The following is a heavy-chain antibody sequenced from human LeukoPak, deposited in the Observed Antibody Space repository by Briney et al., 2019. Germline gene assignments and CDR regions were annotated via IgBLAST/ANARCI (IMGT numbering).Heavy chain of an antibody. CDR2: IYYSGST. V-gene: IGHV4-59*01. D-gene: IGHD6-25*01. CDR3: ASARLGSGLEGAFDV. Sequence: PSETLSLTCTVSGGSLSSYHWSWLRQPPGKGLEWIGYIYYSGSTNYNPSLKSRVTISIDASKNQFSLWLSSVTAADTAGYHWASARLGSGLEGAFDVWGQGTMVTVSS. CDR1: GGSLSSYH. J-gene: IGHJ3*01.